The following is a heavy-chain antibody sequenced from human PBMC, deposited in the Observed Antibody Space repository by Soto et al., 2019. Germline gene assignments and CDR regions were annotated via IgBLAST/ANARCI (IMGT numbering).Heavy chain of an antibody. CDR1: GGSISSGGYY. CDR2: IYYSGST. D-gene: IGHD3-9*01. CDR3: ARTYYDILTGAPDPYLQH. V-gene: IGHV4-31*03. Sequence: PSDTLSLTCTVSGGSISSGGYYWSWIRQHPGKGLEWIGYIYYSGSTYYNPSLKSRVTISVDTSKNQFSLKLSSVTAADTAVYYCARTYYDILTGAPDPYLQHWGQGTLVTVSS. J-gene: IGHJ1*01.